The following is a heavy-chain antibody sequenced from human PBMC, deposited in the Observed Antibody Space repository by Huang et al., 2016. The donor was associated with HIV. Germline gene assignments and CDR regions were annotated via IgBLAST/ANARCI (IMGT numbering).Heavy chain of an antibody. V-gene: IGHV1-8*01. CDR2: MNTNSGDT. D-gene: IGHD3-10*01. CDR3: ARGGLLWFGELST. Sequence: QVQLVQSGAEVKKPGASVKVSCKASGYTFTNYDINWVRQATGQGLEWMGWMNTNSGDTGFAQKCQGRVTMTRNTSISTAYMELSSLRSEDTAVYYCARGGLLWFGELSTWGQGTLVTISS. CDR1: GYTFTNYD. J-gene: IGHJ5*02.